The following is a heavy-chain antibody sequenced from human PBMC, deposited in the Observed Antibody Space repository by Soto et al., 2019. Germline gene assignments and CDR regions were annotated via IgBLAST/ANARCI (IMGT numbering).Heavy chain of an antibody. J-gene: IGHJ4*02. CDR2: ITSSSDYT. V-gene: IGHV3-11*05. CDR3: ARATQSYYDTSGYYSYVH. CDR1: GFTFSAYY. D-gene: IGHD3-22*01. Sequence: GGSLRLSCAASGFTFSAYYMTWMRQAPGKGLEWVSYITSSSDYTNYAGSVKGRFTISRDNAKNSLYLQMNSLRVEDTAFYFCARATQSYYDTSGYYSYVHWGQGAQVTVSS.